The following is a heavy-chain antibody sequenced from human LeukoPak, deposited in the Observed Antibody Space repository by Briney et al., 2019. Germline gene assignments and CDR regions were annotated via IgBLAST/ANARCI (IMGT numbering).Heavy chain of an antibody. J-gene: IGHJ4*02. D-gene: IGHD2-21*01. CDR2: IYYGGST. Sequence: SETLSLTCTVSGGSISSSNYYWAWIRQPPGKGLEWIGSIYYGGSTYYNSSLKSRVTISVDTSKNQFSLKLSSVTAADTAVYYCARRPMWSYYFDYWGQGTLVTVSS. V-gene: IGHV4-39*01. CDR3: ARRPMWSYYFDY. CDR1: GGSISSSNYY.